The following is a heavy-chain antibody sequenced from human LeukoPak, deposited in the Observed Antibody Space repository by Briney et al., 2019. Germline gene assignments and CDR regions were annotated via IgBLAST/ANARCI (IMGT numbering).Heavy chain of an antibody. D-gene: IGHD4-23*01. Sequence: GGSLRLSCAASGFTVSSNYMSWVRQAPGKGLEWVSVIYSGGSTYYADSVKGRFSISRDNSKSTLYLQMNSLRAEDTAVYYCARAHSDYGGIDYWGQGTLVTVSS. J-gene: IGHJ4*02. CDR3: ARAHSDYGGIDY. CDR1: GFTVSSNY. V-gene: IGHV3-66*01. CDR2: IYSGGST.